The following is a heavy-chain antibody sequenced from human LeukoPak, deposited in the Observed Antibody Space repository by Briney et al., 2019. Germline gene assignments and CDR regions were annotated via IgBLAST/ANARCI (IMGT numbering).Heavy chain of an antibody. V-gene: IGHV3-23*01. D-gene: IGHD4-17*01. CDR3: VATVTILDY. Sequence: GGSLRLSCAASGFPVSRNYMSWVRQAPGKGLEWVSAISGSGGRTYYADSVKGRFTISRDNSKNTLDLQMNSLRADDTAVYYCVATVTILDYWGQGTLVTVSS. CDR1: GFPVSRNY. CDR2: ISGSGGRT. J-gene: IGHJ4*02.